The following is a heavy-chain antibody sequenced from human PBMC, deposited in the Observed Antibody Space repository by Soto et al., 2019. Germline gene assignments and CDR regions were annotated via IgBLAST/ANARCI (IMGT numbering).Heavy chain of an antibody. CDR3: ARCRGSGSYYPVNFDY. D-gene: IGHD3-10*01. Sequence: PGESLKISCKGSGYSFTSYWIGWVRQMPGKGLEWMGIIYPGDSDTRYSPSFQGQVTISADKSISTAHLQWSSLKASDTAMYYCARCRGSGSYYPVNFDYWGQGTLVTVSS. V-gene: IGHV5-51*01. CDR2: IYPGDSDT. CDR1: GYSFTSYW. J-gene: IGHJ4*02.